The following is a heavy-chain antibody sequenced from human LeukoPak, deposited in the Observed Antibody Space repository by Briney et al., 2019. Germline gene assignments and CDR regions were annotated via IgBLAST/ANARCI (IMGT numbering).Heavy chain of an antibody. CDR2: ISSSSSYI. J-gene: IGHJ4*02. CDR3: ARDRYSSGWDY. Sequence: GGSLRLSCAASGFTFSSYSMNWVRQAPGKGLEWVSSISSSSSYIYYADSVKGRFTISGDNAKNSLYLQMNSLRAEDTAVYYCARDRYSSGWDYWGQGTLVIVSS. V-gene: IGHV3-21*01. D-gene: IGHD6-19*01. CDR1: GFTFSSYS.